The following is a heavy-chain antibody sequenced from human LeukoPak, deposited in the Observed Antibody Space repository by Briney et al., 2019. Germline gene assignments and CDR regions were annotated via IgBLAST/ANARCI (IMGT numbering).Heavy chain of an antibody. Sequence: ASVKVSCKASGYTFTSYGMHWVRQAPGQRLEWMGWINAGNGNTKYSQKFQGRVTIARDTSASTAYMELSSLRSEDTAVYYCATVDGGTEYFDYWGQGTLVTVSS. CDR1: GYTFTSYG. V-gene: IGHV1-3*01. CDR3: ATVDGGTEYFDY. CDR2: INAGNGNT. J-gene: IGHJ4*02. D-gene: IGHD3-16*01.